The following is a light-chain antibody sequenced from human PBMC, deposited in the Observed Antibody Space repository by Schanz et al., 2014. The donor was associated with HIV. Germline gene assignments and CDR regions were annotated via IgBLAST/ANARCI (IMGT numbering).Light chain of an antibody. CDR3: TSYAGSNNLV. Sequence: QSVLTQPPSASGTPGQRVTISCSGSSSNIGSNYVYWYQQLPGTAPKLLIYKNNQRPSGVPDRFSGSKSGTSASLAITGLQAEDEADYYCTSYAGSNNLVFGGGTKVTVL. J-gene: IGLJ2*01. V-gene: IGLV1-47*01. CDR2: KNN. CDR1: SSNIGSNY.